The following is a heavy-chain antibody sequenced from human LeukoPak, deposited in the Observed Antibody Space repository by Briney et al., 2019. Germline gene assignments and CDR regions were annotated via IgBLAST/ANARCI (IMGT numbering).Heavy chain of an antibody. CDR2: ISASEGT. J-gene: IGHJ4*02. D-gene: IGHD2-2*01. CDR1: GGSISDYL. CDR3: AKDRRDVVPATDPFDS. V-gene: IGHV4-4*07. Sequence: SETLSLTCAVSGGSISDYLWTWIRQPAGKGLEWIGQISASEGTTYNPSLESRLTMSIDTSKNQFSLHLDSVTAADTALYYCAKDRRDVVPATDPFDSWGQGTLVTVSS.